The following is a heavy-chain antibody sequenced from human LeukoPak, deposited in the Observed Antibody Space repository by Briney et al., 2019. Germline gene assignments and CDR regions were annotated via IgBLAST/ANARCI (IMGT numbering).Heavy chain of an antibody. CDR2: IYYSGST. CDR3: ARHGTGIAAPNWFDP. V-gene: IGHV4-59*08. J-gene: IGHJ5*02. CDR1: GGSISSYY. Sequence: PSETLSLTCTVSGGSISSYYWSWIRQPPGKGLEWIGYIYYSGSTNYNPSLKSRVTISVDTSKNQFSLKLSSVTAADTAVYYCARHGTGIAAPNWFDPWGQGTLVTVSS. D-gene: IGHD6-13*01.